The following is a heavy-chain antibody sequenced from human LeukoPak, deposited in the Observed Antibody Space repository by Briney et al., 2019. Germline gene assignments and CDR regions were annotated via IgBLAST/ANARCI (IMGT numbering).Heavy chain of an antibody. J-gene: IGHJ4*02. CDR2: ISGSGGST. Sequence: GGSLRLSCAASGFTFSSYAMSWVRQAPGQGLEWVSAISGSGGSTYYADSVKGRFTISRDNSKNTLYLQMNSLRAEDTGVYYCAKVQYVVQYYFDYWGQGTLVTVSS. V-gene: IGHV3-23*01. CDR1: GFTFSSYA. CDR3: AKVQYVVQYYFDY. D-gene: IGHD3-10*01.